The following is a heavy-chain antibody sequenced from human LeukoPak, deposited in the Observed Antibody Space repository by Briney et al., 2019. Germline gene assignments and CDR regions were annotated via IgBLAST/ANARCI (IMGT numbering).Heavy chain of an antibody. CDR3: ARQRGGTGYYYDY. V-gene: IGHV4-34*01. D-gene: IGHD3/OR15-3a*01. CDR2: INHNENT. J-gene: IGHJ4*02. Sequence: SETLSLTCAVYGGSFSHYYWNWIRQPPGKGLEWIGEINHNENTNYNPSLKSRVTISLDTSKNQFSLRLSSVTAADTAVYYCARQRGGTGYYYDYWGQGTLVTVSS. CDR1: GGSFSHYY.